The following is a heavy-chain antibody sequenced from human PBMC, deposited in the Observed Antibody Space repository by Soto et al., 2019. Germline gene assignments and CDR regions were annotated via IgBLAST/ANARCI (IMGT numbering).Heavy chain of an antibody. CDR1: GGTFSSYA. D-gene: IGHD6-13*01. V-gene: IGHV1-18*01. CDR2: ISAYNGNT. J-gene: IGHJ5*02. Sequence: ASVKVSCKASGGTFSSYAISWVRQAPGQGLEWMGGISAYNGNTNYAQKLQGRVTMTTDTSTSTAYTELRSLRSDDTAVYYCAATQPNNWFDPWGQGTLVTVSS. CDR3: AATQPNNWFDP.